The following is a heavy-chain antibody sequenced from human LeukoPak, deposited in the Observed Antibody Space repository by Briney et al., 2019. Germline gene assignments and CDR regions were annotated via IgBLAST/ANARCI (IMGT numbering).Heavy chain of an antibody. J-gene: IGHJ5*02. CDR2: IIPIFGTA. D-gene: IGHD3-9*01. Sequence: GASVKVSCKASAGTFSSYAISWVRQAPGQGLEWMGGIIPIFGTANYAQKFQGRVTITADESTSTAYMELSSLRSEDTAVYYCARASHYDILLPLNPWGQGTLVTVSS. CDR1: AGTFSSYA. V-gene: IGHV1-69*13. CDR3: ARASHYDILLPLNP.